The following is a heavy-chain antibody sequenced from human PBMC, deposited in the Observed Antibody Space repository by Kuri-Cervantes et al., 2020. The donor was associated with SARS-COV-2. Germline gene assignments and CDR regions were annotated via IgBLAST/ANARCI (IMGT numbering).Heavy chain of an antibody. J-gene: IGHJ3*02. D-gene: IGHD3-22*01. V-gene: IGHV1-2*04. Sequence: ASVKVSCKASGYTLTGYYMHWVRQAPGQGLEWMGWINPNSGATNYAQKFQGWVTVTRDTSISTVYMELSRLRSDDTAVYYCARSTSFRRLVVISQGGAFDIWGQGTMVTVSS. CDR2: INPNSGAT. CDR1: GYTLTGYY. CDR3: ARSTSFRRLVVISQGGAFDI.